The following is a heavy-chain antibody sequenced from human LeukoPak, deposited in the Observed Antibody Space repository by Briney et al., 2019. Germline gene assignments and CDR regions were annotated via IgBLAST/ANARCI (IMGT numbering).Heavy chain of an antibody. J-gene: IGHJ4*02. CDR3: AREVEDIVVVPAAPVYP. V-gene: IGHV1-2*02. CDR2: INPNSGGT. D-gene: IGHD2-2*01. CDR1: GYTFTGYY. Sequence: GASVKVSCKASGYTFTGYYMHWVRQAPGQGLEWMGWINPNSGGTNYAQKFQGRVTMTRDTSISTAYMELSRLRSDDTAVYYCAREVEDIVVVPAAPVYPWGQGTLVTVSS.